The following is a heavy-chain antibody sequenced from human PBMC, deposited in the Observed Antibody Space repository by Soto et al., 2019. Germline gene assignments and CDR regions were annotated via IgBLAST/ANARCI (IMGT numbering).Heavy chain of an antibody. CDR2: INPNSGGT. Sequence: GASVKVSCKASGYTFTGYYMHWVRQAPGQGLEWMGWINPNSGGTNYAQKFQGWVTMTRDTSISTAYMELSRLRSDDTAVYYCARDRYNWNPTTAAHYYGMDVWGQGTTVTVSS. CDR3: ARDRYNWNPTTAAHYYGMDV. J-gene: IGHJ6*02. D-gene: IGHD1-20*01. CDR1: GYTFTGYY. V-gene: IGHV1-2*04.